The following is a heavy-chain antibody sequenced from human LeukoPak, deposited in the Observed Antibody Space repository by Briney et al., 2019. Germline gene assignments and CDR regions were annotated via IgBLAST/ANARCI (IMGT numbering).Heavy chain of an antibody. CDR2: INPSGGST. Sequence: ASVKVSCKASGYTFTSYYMHWVRQAPGQGLEWMGIINPSGGSTSYAQKFQGRVTMTRDTSTSTVYMELSSLRSEDTAEYYCARGPITMIVVVTIFDYWGQGTLVTVSS. V-gene: IGHV1-46*01. J-gene: IGHJ4*02. CDR3: ARGPITMIVVVTIFDY. CDR1: GYTFTSYY. D-gene: IGHD3-22*01.